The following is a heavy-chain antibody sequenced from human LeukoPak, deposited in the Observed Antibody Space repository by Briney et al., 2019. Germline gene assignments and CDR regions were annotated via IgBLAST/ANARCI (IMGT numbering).Heavy chain of an antibody. J-gene: IGHJ4*02. CDR3: ARDYYYYDSSGYFDY. CDR1: GFTFSSYE. D-gene: IGHD3-22*01. CDR2: ISSSGSTI. Sequence: GGSLRLSCAASGFTFSSYEMNWVRQAPGKGLEWVSYISSSGSTIYYADSVKGRFTISRDNSKNTLYLQMNSLRAEDTAVYYCARDYYYYDSSGYFDYWGQGTLVTVSS. V-gene: IGHV3-48*03.